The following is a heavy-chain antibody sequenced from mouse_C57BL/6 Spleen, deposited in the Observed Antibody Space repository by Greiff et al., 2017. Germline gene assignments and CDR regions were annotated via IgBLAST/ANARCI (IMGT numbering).Heavy chain of an antibody. J-gene: IGHJ3*01. CDR2: ISDGGSYT. Sequence: EVKLQESGGGLVKPGASLKLSCAASGFTFSSYAMPWVRQTPEKRLEWVATISDGGSYTYYPDNIKGRFTISRDNAKNNLYLQMSHLKSEDTAMYYCGREITTVAFAYWGKGTLVTVSA. CDR1: GFTFSSYA. CDR3: GREITTVAFAY. D-gene: IGHD1-1*01. V-gene: IGHV5-4*01.